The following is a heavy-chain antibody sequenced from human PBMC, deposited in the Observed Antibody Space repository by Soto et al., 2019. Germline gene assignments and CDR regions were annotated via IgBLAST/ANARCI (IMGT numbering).Heavy chain of an antibody. CDR1: GFTFSSYS. CDR3: AAGYDSSGYRFCGMDV. CDR2: ISSSSSTI. Sequence: GGSLRLSCAASGFTFSSYSMNWVRQAPGKGLEWVSYISSSSSTIYYADSVEGRFTISRDNAKNSLYLQMNSLRDEDTAVYYCAAGYDSSGYRFCGMDVWGQGTTVTVSS. V-gene: IGHV3-48*02. D-gene: IGHD3-22*01. J-gene: IGHJ6*02.